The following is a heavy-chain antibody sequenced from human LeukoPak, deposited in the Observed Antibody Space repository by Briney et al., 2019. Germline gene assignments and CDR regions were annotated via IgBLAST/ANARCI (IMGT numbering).Heavy chain of an antibody. CDR1: GFIFSSYG. CDR2: IWYDGTNK. D-gene: IGHD5-18*01. CDR3: ARDQRGFSYSKYYFDY. V-gene: IGHV3-33*01. J-gene: IGHJ4*02. Sequence: PGRSLRLSCAASGFIFSSYGMHWVRQAPGKGLEWVAVIWYDGTNKYYADSVKGRFTISRDNSKNTLYLRMNSLRAEDTAVYYCARDQRGFSYSKYYFDYWGQGTLVTVSS.